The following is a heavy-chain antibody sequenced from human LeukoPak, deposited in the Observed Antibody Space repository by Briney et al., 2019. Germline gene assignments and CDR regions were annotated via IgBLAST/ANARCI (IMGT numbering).Heavy chain of an antibody. CDR1: GFTFSSHW. CDR3: ARLDCTGGSCFSGFDS. J-gene: IGHJ4*02. CDR2: IKQGGSDR. Sequence: GGSLRLSCAVSGFTFSSHWMGWVRQAPGKGLEWVANIKQGGSDRYYVDSPKGRFTISRDNAKNSLYLQMNSLRVEDTAVYYCARLDCTGGSCFSGFDSWGQGTLVTVSS. V-gene: IGHV3-7*01. D-gene: IGHD2-15*01.